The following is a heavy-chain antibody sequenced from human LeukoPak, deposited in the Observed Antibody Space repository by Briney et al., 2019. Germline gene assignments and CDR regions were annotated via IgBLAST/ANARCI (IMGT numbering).Heavy chain of an antibody. Sequence: APVKVSCKASGYTFTNYAMHWVRQAPGQRLEWMGWINAGNGNTKYSQQFQGRVTISRDTSASTAYMELSSLRSEDMAVYYCARTLGGDRGFDYWGQGTLVTVSS. D-gene: IGHD3-16*01. CDR1: GYTFTNYA. CDR3: ARTLGGDRGFDY. V-gene: IGHV1-3*03. CDR2: INAGNGNT. J-gene: IGHJ4*02.